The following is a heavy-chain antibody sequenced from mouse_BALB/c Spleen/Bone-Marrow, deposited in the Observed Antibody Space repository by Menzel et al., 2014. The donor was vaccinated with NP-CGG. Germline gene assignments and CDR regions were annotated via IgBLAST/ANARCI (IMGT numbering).Heavy chain of an antibody. J-gene: IGHJ4*01. Sequence: EVQGVESGGGLVQPGGSRKLSCAASGFTFSSYAMSWVRQTPEKRLEWVASISSGGSTYYPDSVKGRFTISRDNARNILYLQMSSLRSEDTAMYYCARARFYYGKLVDYWGQGTSVTVSS. CDR2: ISSGGST. CDR3: ARARFYYGKLVDY. D-gene: IGHD1-1*01. V-gene: IGHV5-6-5*01. CDR1: GFTFSSYA.